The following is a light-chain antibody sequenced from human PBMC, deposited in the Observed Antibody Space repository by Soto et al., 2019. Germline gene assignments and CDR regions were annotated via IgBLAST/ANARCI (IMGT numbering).Light chain of an antibody. CDR1: QSLLHSNGFKY. CDR2: MGS. V-gene: IGKV2-28*01. Sequence: DIVMTQSPLSLPVTPGEPASISCRSSQSLLHSNGFKYLDWYLQKPGQSPQLLIYMGSNRASGVPDRFSGSGSCTDFTLKISRVETEDVGVYYCMQVLQTPHTFGPGTKVEIK. CDR3: MQVLQTPHT. J-gene: IGKJ3*01.